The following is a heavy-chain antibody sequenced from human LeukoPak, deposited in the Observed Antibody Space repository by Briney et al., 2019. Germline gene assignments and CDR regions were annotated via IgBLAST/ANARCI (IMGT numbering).Heavy chain of an antibody. Sequence: GGSLRLSCAASGLTFSSYGMHWVRQAPGKGLEWVAVIWYDGTNKYYADSVKGRFTISRDNSKNTLYLQMNSLRAEDTAVYYCARRSSGIAAALDYWGQGTLVTVSS. CDR2: IWYDGTNK. CDR1: GLTFSSYG. CDR3: ARRSSGIAAALDY. D-gene: IGHD6-13*01. J-gene: IGHJ4*02. V-gene: IGHV3-33*01.